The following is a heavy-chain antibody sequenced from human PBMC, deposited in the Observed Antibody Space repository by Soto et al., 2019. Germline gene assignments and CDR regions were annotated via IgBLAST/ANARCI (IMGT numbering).Heavy chain of an antibody. CDR3: ARDRRYSDWFLDY. CDR1: GFTFSSYG. D-gene: IGHD3-9*01. Sequence: GGSLRLSCAASGFTFSSYGMHWVRQAPGKGLEWVAVIWYDGSNKYYADSVKGRFTISRDNSKNTLYLQMNSLRSEDTAVYYCARDRRYSDWFLDYWGQGTLVTVSS. V-gene: IGHV3-33*01. J-gene: IGHJ4*02. CDR2: IWYDGSNK.